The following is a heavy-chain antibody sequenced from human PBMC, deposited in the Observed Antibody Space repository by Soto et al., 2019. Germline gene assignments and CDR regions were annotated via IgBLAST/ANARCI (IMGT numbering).Heavy chain of an antibody. V-gene: IGHV1-69*02. CDR3: AQMWFGELWHGMDV. CDR1: GGDFLSYT. CDR2: IIPILDVA. J-gene: IGHJ6*02. D-gene: IGHD3-10*01. Sequence: QLVQSGAEVKEPGSSVKVSCKASGGDFLSYTISWVRQAPGQGPEWMGTIIPILDVAKHAQKFQGRVAITADKATSTVYMELKSLRSDDTAVYYCAQMWFGELWHGMDVWGQGTTITVSS.